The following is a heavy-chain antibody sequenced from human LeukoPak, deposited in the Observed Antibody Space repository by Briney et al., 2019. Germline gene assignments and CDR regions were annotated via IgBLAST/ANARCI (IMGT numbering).Heavy chain of an antibody. Sequence: SQTLSLTCAISGDSVSSNSAARHWIRQSPSRGLEWLGRTYYRSKWYNDYAVSVKSRITINPDTSKNQFSLQLNSVTPEDTAVYYCATARFASGSNWFDPWGQGTLVTVSS. CDR1: GDSVSSNSAA. V-gene: IGHV6-1*01. CDR2: TYYRSKWYN. CDR3: ATARFASGSNWFDP. D-gene: IGHD3-10*01. J-gene: IGHJ5*02.